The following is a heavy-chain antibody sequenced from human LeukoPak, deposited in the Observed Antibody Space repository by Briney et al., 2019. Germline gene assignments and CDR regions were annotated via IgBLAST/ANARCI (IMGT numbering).Heavy chain of an antibody. CDR2: INSDGSST. D-gene: IGHD6-19*01. J-gene: IGHJ4*02. CDR1: GFIFSNYV. V-gene: IGHV3-74*01. Sequence: GGSLRLTCAASGFIFSNYVMHWVRQAPGKGLVWVSRINSDGSSTSYADSVKGRFTISRDNAKNTLYLQMNSLRAEDTAVYYCARAVAGTPDYWGQGTLVTVSS. CDR3: ARAVAGTPDY.